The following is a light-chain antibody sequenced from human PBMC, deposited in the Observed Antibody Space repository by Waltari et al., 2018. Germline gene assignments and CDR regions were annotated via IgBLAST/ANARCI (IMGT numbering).Light chain of an antibody. CDR3: QSQEANQYVV. V-gene: IGLV6-57*03. J-gene: IGLJ2*01. Sequence: NFMLNQPHSGSEYPGKTVTIYRLRGSGSIDRHYVKWYPRRPGSVPTTVLYEDNQRPSGVPDLFSGSSYSSSNAASLTITGRQTEDESDYNSQSQEANQYVVFGGGTNVTVL. CDR2: EDN. CDR1: SGSIDRHY.